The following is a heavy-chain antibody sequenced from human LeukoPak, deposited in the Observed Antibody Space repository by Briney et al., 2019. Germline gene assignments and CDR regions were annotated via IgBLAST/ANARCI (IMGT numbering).Heavy chain of an antibody. D-gene: IGHD5-12*01. Sequence: GASVKVSCKASGGTFSSYAISWVRQAPGQGLEWMGRIIPIFGTANYAQKFQGRVTITTDESTSTAYMELSSLRSEDTAVYYCARDPPGAWGGYDQYYYYYMDVWGKGTTDTVSS. CDR2: IIPIFGTA. CDR3: ARDPPGAWGGYDQYYYYYMDV. CDR1: GGTFSSYA. V-gene: IGHV1-69*05. J-gene: IGHJ6*03.